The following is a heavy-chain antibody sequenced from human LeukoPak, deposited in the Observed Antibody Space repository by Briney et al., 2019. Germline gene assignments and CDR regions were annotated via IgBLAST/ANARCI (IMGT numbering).Heavy chain of an antibody. V-gene: IGHV1-69*04. CDR1: GGTFSSYA. CDR2: IIPIFGIA. D-gene: IGHD6-13*01. CDR3: AREYSSSWYGAGYFDY. Sequence: GASVKVSCKASGGTFSSYAISWVRQAPGQGLEWMGRIIPIFGIANYAQKFQGRVTITADKSTSTAYMELSSLRSEDTAVYYCAREYSSSWYGAGYFDYWGQGTLVTVSS. J-gene: IGHJ4*02.